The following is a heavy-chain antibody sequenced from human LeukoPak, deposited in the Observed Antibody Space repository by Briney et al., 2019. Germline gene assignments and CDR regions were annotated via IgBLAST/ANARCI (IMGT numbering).Heavy chain of an antibody. D-gene: IGHD6-19*01. CDR1: GYTFTSYG. V-gene: IGHV1-18*01. CDR3: ARAGSGWYRLYYYGMDV. CDR2: ISAYNGNT. J-gene: IGHJ6*02. Sequence: ASVKVSCKASGYTFTSYGISWVRQAPGQGPEWMGWISAYNGNTNYAQKLQGRVTMTTDTSTSTAYMELRSLRSDDTAVYYCARAGSGWYRLYYYGMDVWGQGTTVIVSS.